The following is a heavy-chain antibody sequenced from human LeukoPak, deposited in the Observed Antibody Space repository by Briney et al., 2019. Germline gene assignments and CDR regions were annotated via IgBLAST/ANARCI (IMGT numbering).Heavy chain of an antibody. CDR3: AELGITVIGGV. CDR1: GFTFTSYG. CDR2: VTYSGGNT. V-gene: IGHV3-23*01. J-gene: IGHJ6*04. D-gene: IGHD3-10*02. Sequence: GGSLRLSCEASGFTFTSYGMSWFRQAPGKGLEWVSSVTYSGGNTYYADSVKGRFTISRDNAKNSLYLQMNSLRAEDTAVYYCAELGITVIGGVWGKGTTVTISS.